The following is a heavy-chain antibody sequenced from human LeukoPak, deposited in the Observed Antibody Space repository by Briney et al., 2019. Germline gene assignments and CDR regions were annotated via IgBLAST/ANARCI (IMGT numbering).Heavy chain of an antibody. V-gene: IGHV1-2*02. D-gene: IGHD6-19*01. J-gene: IGHJ4*02. CDR2: INPNSGGT. Sequence: GASVKVSCKASGYTFTGYYMHWVRQAPGQGLEWMGWINPNSGGTNYAQKFQGRVTMTRDTSISTAYMELSRLRSDDTAVYYCARDRGIAVAGTCDYWGQGTLVTVSS. CDR1: GYTFTGYY. CDR3: ARDRGIAVAGTCDY.